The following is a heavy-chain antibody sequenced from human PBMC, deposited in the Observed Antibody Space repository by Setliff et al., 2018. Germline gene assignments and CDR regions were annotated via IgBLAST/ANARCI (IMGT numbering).Heavy chain of an antibody. V-gene: IGHV4-31*01. CDR1: ADSFKSDSFY. J-gene: IGHJ3*01. CDR3: ASWGSAIGFDL. CDR2: ISRSGAT. Sequence: SETLSLTCTVSADSFKSDSFYWGWIRQPPGKGLEWFGYISRSGATPYNWSLKRHIAISLDTSKNKFALNLSSVSAADTATYYCASWGSAIGFDLWGKGKLVTVS. D-gene: IGHD3-16*01.